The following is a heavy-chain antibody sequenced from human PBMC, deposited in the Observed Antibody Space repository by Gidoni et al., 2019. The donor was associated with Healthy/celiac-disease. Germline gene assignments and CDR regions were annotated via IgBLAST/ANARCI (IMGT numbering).Heavy chain of an antibody. V-gene: IGHV1-3*01. D-gene: IGHD3-22*01. J-gene: IGHJ4*02. CDR2: INAGNGNT. Sequence: QVQLVQSGAEVKKPGASVKVSCKASGYPFTSYAMHWVRQAPGQRLEWMGWINAGNGNTKNSQKFQGRVTITRDTSASTAYMELSSLRSEDTAVYYCARAHVVVDYDCWGQGTLVTVSS. CDR3: ARAHVVVDYDC. CDR1: GYPFTSYA.